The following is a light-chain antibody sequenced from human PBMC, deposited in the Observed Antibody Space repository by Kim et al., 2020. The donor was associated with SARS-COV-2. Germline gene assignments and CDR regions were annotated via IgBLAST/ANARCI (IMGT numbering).Light chain of an antibody. J-gene: IGKJ4*01. Sequence: ASVGDRVTITCRASQGINNYLAWYQQKSGKAPKLLIYAASILESGVPSRFSGSGSGTDFTLTINSLQPEDFSTYYCQQLNSYPLIFGGGTKVDIK. V-gene: IGKV1-9*01. CDR1: QGINNY. CDR2: AAS. CDR3: QQLNSYPLI.